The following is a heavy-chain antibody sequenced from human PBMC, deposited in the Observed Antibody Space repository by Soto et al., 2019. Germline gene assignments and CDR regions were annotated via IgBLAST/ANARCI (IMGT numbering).Heavy chain of an antibody. CDR3: ARAKVMAFYYYYGMDV. Sequence: GASVKVSCKAPGFTFASCARQSLRQSRGQRLEWIGWIVVGSGNTNYAQKFQERVTITRDISTSTAYMELSSLRSEDTAVYYCARAKVMAFYYYYGMDVWGQGTTVTVSS. CDR1: GFTFASCA. J-gene: IGHJ6*02. D-gene: IGHD2-21*01. CDR2: IVVGSGNT. V-gene: IGHV1-58*02.